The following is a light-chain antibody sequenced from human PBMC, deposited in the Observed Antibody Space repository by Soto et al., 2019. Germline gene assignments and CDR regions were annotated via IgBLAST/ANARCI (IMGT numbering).Light chain of an antibody. CDR1: QSITNW. CDR3: QQFKNYSGLT. CDR2: KAS. J-gene: IGKJ4*01. V-gene: IGKV1-5*03. Sequence: DIQMTQSPSTLSASVGDRVTITCRASQSITNWLAWYQQKPGKAPKLLIYKASTLESGVPSRFSGSGSGTEFTLTISSLQPDDFETYYCQQFKNYSGLTFGGGTKVQIK.